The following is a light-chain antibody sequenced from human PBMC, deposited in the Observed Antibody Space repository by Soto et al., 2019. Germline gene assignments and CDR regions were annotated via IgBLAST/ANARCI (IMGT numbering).Light chain of an antibody. CDR1: SSDVGGYNY. J-gene: IGLJ1*01. V-gene: IGLV2-14*03. Sequence: QSALTQPASVSGSPGQSITISCTGTSSDVGGYNYVSWYQQHPGKAPKLMIYEVTNRPAGLSDRFSGSKSGNTASLTISGLRAEDEADYYCTSYTGSSLFVFGTGTKLTVL. CDR3: TSYTGSSLFV. CDR2: EVT.